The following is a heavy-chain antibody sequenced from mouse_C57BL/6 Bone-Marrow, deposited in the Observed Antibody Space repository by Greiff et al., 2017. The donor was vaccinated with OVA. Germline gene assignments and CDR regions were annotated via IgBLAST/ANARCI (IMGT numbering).Heavy chain of an antibody. CDR1: GYTFTSYW. V-gene: IGHV1-5*01. Sequence: EVQLVESGTVLARPGASVKMSCKTSGYTFTSYWMHWVKQRPGQGLEWIGAIYPGNSDTSYNQKFKGKAKLTAVTAASTAYMELSSLTNEDSAVYYCTRDDGSSYEGVYWGQGTTLTVSS. CDR2: IYPGNSDT. D-gene: IGHD1-1*01. J-gene: IGHJ2*01. CDR3: TRDDGSSYEGVY.